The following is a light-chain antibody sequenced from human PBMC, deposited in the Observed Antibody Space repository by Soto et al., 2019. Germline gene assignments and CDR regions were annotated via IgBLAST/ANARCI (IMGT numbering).Light chain of an antibody. CDR1: SSNIGSNY. CDR3: AACDDSVSCRV. CDR2: RNN. J-gene: IGLJ1*01. Sequence: VLTQPPSASGTPGQRVTISCSGSSSNIGSNYVYWYQQLPGTAPKLLIYRNNQRPSGVPDRFSGSKSGTSASLAISGLRSEDEADHDCAACDDSVSCRVFGTVNKVTV. V-gene: IGLV1-47*01.